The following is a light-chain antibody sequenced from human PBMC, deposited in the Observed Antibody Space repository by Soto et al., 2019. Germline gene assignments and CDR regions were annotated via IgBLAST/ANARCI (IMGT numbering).Light chain of an antibody. CDR1: SSDVGGYNY. J-gene: IGLJ3*02. Sequence: QSALTQPASVSGSPGQSITISYTGTSSDVGGYNYVSWYQQHPGKVPKLLIYDVSNRPSGVSNRFSGSKSGNTASLTISGLQAEDEADYYCSSYTDDNILFGRGTKVTVL. V-gene: IGLV2-14*01. CDR2: DVS. CDR3: SSYTDDNIL.